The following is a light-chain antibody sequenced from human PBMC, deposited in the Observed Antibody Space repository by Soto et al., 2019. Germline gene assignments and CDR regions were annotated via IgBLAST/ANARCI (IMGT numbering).Light chain of an antibody. CDR3: ASWDDSRNYV. V-gene: IGLV1-36*01. CDR2: YDN. CDR1: NSNIGNNP. J-gene: IGLJ1*01. Sequence: QSVLTQPPSVSAAPRQRVTISCSGSNSNIGNNPVNWYQQLPGKAPKLLIYYDNVLPSGVSDRFSGSKSGTSASLAISGLQSGDEADYYCASWDDSRNYVFGTGTKLTVL.